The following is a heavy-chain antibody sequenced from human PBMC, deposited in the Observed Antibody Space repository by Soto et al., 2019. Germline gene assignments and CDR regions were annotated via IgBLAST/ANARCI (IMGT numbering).Heavy chain of an antibody. CDR1: GYAFTSYW. D-gene: IGHD2-2*01. CDR2: IYPGDSDT. CDR3: ARGYCTTTICDPWFDP. V-gene: IGHV5-51*01. Sequence: PGESLKISCPGSGYAFTSYWIAWVRQMPGKGLEWMGIIYPGDSDTRYSPSLQGQVTISADKSITTAYLQWSSLKASDTAMYYCARGYCTTTICDPWFDPWGQGTLVTVSS. J-gene: IGHJ5*02.